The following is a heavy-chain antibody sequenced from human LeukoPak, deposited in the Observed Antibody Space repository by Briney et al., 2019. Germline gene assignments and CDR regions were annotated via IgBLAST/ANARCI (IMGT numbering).Heavy chain of an antibody. V-gene: IGHV3-30-3*01. Sequence: GRSLRLSCAASGFTFSSYAMHWVRQAPGKGLEWVAVISYDGSNKYYADSVKGRFTISRDNSKNTLYLQMNSLRAEDTADCARAQGDDFWSGYYTGIDYWGQGTLVTASS. CDR3: ARAQGDDFWSGYYTGIDY. D-gene: IGHD3-3*01. CDR1: GFTFSSYA. CDR2: ISYDGSNK. J-gene: IGHJ4*02.